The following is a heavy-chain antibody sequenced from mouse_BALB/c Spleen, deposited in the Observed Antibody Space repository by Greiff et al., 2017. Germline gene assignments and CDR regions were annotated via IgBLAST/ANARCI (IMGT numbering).Heavy chain of an antibody. CDR1: GYTFTSYW. CDR3: TRTGDYCGPFAY. D-gene: IGHD1-1*01. Sequence: VQLQQSGTVLARPGASVKMSCKASGYTFTSYWMHWVKQRPGQGLEWIGAIYPGNSDTSYNQKFKGKAKLTAVTSTSTAYMELSSLTNEDSAVYYCTRTGDYCGPFAYWGQGTLVTVSA. J-gene: IGHJ3*01. CDR2: IYPGNSDT. V-gene: IGHV1-5*01.